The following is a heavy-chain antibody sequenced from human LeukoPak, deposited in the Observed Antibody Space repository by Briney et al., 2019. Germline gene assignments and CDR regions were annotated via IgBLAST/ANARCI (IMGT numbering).Heavy chain of an antibody. J-gene: IGHJ4*02. CDR1: GFTFSSYA. CDR2: ISYDGSNK. Sequence: GGSLRLSWAASGFTFSSYAMHWVRQAPGKGLEWVAVISYDGSNKYYADSVKGRFTISRDNSKNTLYLQMNSLRAEDAAVYYCARSDYCSSTSCYLRDWGQGTLVTVSS. D-gene: IGHD2-2*01. V-gene: IGHV3-30*01. CDR3: ARSDYCSSTSCYLRD.